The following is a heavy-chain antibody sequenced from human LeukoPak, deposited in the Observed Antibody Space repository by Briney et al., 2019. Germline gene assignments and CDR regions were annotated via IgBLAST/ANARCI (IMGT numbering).Heavy chain of an antibody. CDR1: GFPFSSYG. CDR3: AKDLMAEGLAPFDY. D-gene: IGHD2-8*01. CDR2: IRYDGSNK. V-gene: IGHV3-30*02. Sequence: GGSLRLSCAASGFPFSSYGMHWVRKAPGKGLEWVAFIRYDGSNKYYAASVKGRFTISRDNSKNTLYLQMNSLRAEDTAVYYCAKDLMAEGLAPFDYWGQGTLVTVSS. J-gene: IGHJ4*02.